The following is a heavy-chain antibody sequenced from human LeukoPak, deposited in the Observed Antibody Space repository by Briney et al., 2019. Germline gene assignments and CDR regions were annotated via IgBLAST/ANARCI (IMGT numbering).Heavy chain of an antibody. CDR2: IYYSGST. V-gene: IGHV4-59*01. D-gene: IGHD3-10*01. CDR1: GGSMSSYY. Sequence: SETLSLTCTVSGGSMSSYYWSWIRQPPGKGLEWIGYIYYSGSTNYNPSLKSRVTISVDTSKTQFSLKLSSVTAEDTAVYCCARVSYYGSGSLYFDYWGQGTLVTVSS. CDR3: ARVSYYGSGSLYFDY. J-gene: IGHJ4*02.